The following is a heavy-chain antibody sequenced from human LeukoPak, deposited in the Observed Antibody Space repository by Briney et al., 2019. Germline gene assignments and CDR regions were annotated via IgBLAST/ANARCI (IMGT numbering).Heavy chain of an antibody. D-gene: IGHD5-24*01. J-gene: IGHJ6*02. CDR3: AKDRPERYGYNYSHYYGMDV. V-gene: IGHV3-30*04. CDR2: ISYIGGTK. Sequence: PGGSLRLSCAASGFTFSSYAMHWVRQAPGKGLEWVAFISYIGGTKYYADSVKGRFTISRDNSKNTLYLQMNSLGAADTAVYCCAKDRPERYGYNYSHYYGMDVWGQGPTVSVSS. CDR1: GFTFSSYA.